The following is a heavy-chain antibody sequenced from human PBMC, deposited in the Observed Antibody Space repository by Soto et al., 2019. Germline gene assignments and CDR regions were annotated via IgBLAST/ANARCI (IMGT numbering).Heavy chain of an antibody. Sequence: QVQLQESGPGLVKPSGTLSLTCAVSGGSISSSNWWSWVRQPPGKGLEWMGAIYHSGSTNYNPSLKSRVTISVDKSKNQFSLKLSSVTAADTAVYYCARVVDVSSVGYWYFDLWGRGTLVTVSS. J-gene: IGHJ2*01. CDR1: GGSISSSNW. CDR3: ARVVDVSSVGYWYFDL. D-gene: IGHD3-22*01. V-gene: IGHV4-4*02. CDR2: IYHSGST.